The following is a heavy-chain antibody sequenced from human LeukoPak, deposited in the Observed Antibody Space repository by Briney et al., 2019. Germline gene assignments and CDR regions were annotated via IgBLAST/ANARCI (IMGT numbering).Heavy chain of an antibody. V-gene: IGHV3-23*01. Sequence: PGGSLRLSCAASGFSFSTNPMSWVRQAPGKGLEWVSAISPDKTYYADSVKGRLTISRDNYKNTVDLHMSSPRAEDTAIYYCVKEHVDRAFTRSFEIWAQGTVVTVLS. CDR1: GFSFSTNP. CDR2: ISPDKT. CDR3: VKEHVDRAFTRSFEI. D-gene: IGHD3-10*01. J-gene: IGHJ3*02.